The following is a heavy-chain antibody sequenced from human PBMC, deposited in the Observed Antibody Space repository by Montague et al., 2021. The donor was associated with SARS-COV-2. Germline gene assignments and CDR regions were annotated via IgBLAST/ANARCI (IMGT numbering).Heavy chain of an antibody. CDR3: ASSYDSTGHVGY. CDR2: IYHSGST. V-gene: IGHV4-38-2*02. D-gene: IGHD3-22*01. Sequence: SETLSLTCTVSGFSISTGYYWGWIRQPPGKGLEWIGSIYHSGSTYYNPSLKSRVTISVDTSKNQFSLKLSSMTAADTAVYYCASSYDSTGHVGYWGQGTLVTVSS. CDR1: GFSISTGYY. J-gene: IGHJ4*02.